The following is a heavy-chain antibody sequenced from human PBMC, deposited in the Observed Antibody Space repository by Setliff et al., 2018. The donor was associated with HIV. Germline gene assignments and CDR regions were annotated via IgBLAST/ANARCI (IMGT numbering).Heavy chain of an antibody. J-gene: IGHJ6*02. CDR1: GYTFTTYG. CDR3: SRSGVPPYYYYGMDV. Sequence: ASVKVSCKASGYTFTTYGVNWVRQAPGQGLEWTGWINSYNGNTKFAQKFQGRVTMTTDTSTTTAFMELRSLKADDTGIYYCSRSGVPPYYYYGMDVWGQGTTVTVSS. V-gene: IGHV1-18*04. CDR2: INSYNGNT. D-gene: IGHD3-10*01.